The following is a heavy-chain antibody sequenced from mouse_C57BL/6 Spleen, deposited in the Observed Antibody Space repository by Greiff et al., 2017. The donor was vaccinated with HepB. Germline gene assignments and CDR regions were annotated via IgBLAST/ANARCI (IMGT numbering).Heavy chain of an antibody. V-gene: IGHV1-64*01. CDR1: GYTFTSYW. CDR2: IHPNSGST. D-gene: IGHD3-2*02. CDR3: ARGDSSGSWFAY. J-gene: IGHJ3*01. Sequence: QVQLQQSGAELVKPGASVKLSCKASGYTFTSYWMHWVKQRPGQGLEWIGMIHPNSGSTNYNEKFKSKATLTVDKSSSTAYMQLSSLTSEDSAVYYCARGDSSGSWFAYWGQGTLVTVSA.